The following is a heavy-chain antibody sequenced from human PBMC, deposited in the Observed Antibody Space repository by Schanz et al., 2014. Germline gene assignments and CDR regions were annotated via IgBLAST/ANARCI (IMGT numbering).Heavy chain of an antibody. Sequence: QVQLVQSGAEVKKPGVSVKVSCKASGYTFTTYYIHWVRHAPGQGLEWMGKINPSSGTTRIAQNYQGRLTVSRDTSTSTVNMELSSLRSKDTAEYYCARDGEAAAGCEYWGQGTLVTVSS. V-gene: IGHV1-46*03. CDR3: ARDGEAAAGCEY. D-gene: IGHD6-13*01. J-gene: IGHJ4*02. CDR1: GYTFTTYY. CDR2: INPSSGTT.